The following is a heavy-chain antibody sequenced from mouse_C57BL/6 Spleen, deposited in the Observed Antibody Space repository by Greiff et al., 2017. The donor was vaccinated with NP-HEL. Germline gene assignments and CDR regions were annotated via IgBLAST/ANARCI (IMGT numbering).Heavy chain of an antibody. CDR2: IDPEDGDT. V-gene: IGHV14-1*01. D-gene: IGHD3-2*02. J-gene: IGHJ4*01. Sequence: VQLQQSGAELVRPGASVKLSCTASGFNIKDYYMHWVKQRPEQGLEWIGRIDPEDGDTEYAPKFQGKATMTAETSANTAYLQLSSLTSEDTAVYYCTAATAQDAMDYWGQGTSVTVSS. CDR3: TAATAQDAMDY. CDR1: GFNIKDYY.